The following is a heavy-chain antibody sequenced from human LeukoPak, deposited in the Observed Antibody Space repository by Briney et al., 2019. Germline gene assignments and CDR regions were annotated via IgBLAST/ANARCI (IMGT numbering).Heavy chain of an antibody. Sequence: PGGSLRLSCAASGFTFSSYSMNWVRQAPGKGLEWVSSISSSSSYIYYADSVKGRFTISRDNAKNSLYLQMNSLRAEDTAVYYCARVGGWAYYYYGMDVWGQGTTVTVSS. CDR2: ISSSSSYI. CDR3: ARVGGWAYYYYGMDV. V-gene: IGHV3-21*01. D-gene: IGHD6-19*01. CDR1: GFTFSSYS. J-gene: IGHJ6*02.